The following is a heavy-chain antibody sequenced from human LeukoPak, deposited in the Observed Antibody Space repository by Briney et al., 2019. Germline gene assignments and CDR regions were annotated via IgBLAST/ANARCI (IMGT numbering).Heavy chain of an antibody. D-gene: IGHD3-3*01. J-gene: IGHJ5*02. CDR3: ARVLLSNYDFWSGYSNWFDP. CDR2: IDYSGRT. V-gene: IGHV4-39*07. Sequence: SETLPLTCSVSGDSIDSVSYYWGWIRQAPGKGPEWIASIDYSGRTFYNPSLRSRVTISVDTSKNQFSLKLSSVTAADTAVYYCARVLLSNYDFWSGYSNWFDPWGQGTLVTVSS. CDR1: GDSIDSVSYY.